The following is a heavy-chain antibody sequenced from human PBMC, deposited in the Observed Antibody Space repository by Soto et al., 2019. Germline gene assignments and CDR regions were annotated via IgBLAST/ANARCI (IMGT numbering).Heavy chain of an antibody. D-gene: IGHD1-26*01. CDR3: ANDDNSGSYSIDY. CDR2: ISYDGSNQ. J-gene: IGHJ4*02. Sequence: PGVSLRRSCPASGCSLTGYGMHWVRQAPGKGLEWLAVISYDGSNQYCAALVRGRFTTSGDNSKKRLYLQMNSLRAEATAVYYGANDDNSGSYSIDYWGQGTLVTVSS. V-gene: IGHV3-30*18. CDR1: GCSLTGYG.